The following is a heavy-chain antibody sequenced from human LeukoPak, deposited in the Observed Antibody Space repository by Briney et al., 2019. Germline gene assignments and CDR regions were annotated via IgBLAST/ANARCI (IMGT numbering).Heavy chain of an antibody. D-gene: IGHD3-3*01. J-gene: IGHJ5*02. CDR1: GGTFSSYA. CDR3: ARDRTAYDFWSGEGDWFDP. Sequence: GASVKVSCKASGGTFSSYAIRWVRQAPGQGLEWMGRIIPIFGTANYAQKFQGRVTITTDESTSTAYMELSSLRSEDTAVYYCARDRTAYDFWSGEGDWFDPWGQGTLVTVSS. V-gene: IGHV1-69*05. CDR2: IIPIFGTA.